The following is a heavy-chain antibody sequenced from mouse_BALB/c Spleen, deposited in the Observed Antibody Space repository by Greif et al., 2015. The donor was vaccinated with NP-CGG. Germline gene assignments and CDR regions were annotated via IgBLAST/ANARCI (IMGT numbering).Heavy chain of an antibody. D-gene: IGHD2-14*01. V-gene: IGHV14-3*02. Sequence: VQLQQSGAELVKPGASVKLSRTASGFNIKDTYMHWVKQRPEQGLEWIGRSDPANGNTKYDPKFQGKATITADTSSNTAYLQLSSLTSEDTAVYYCASDRYPAWFAYWGQGTLVTVSA. CDR3: ASDRYPAWFAY. CDR1: GFNIKDTY. J-gene: IGHJ3*01. CDR2: SDPANGNT.